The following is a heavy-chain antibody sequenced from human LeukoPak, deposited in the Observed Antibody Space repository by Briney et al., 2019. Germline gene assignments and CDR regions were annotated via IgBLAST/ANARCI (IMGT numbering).Heavy chain of an antibody. CDR3: ARGWLRGLGY. J-gene: IGHJ4*02. D-gene: IGHD5-12*01. CDR2: IYTSGST. Sequence: SETLSLTCTVSGDSITSSYWSWIRQPAGKGLEWIGRIYTSGSTNYNPSLKSRVTISVDTSKNQFSLKLSSVTAADTAVYYCARGWLRGLGYWGQGTLVTVSS. V-gene: IGHV4-4*07. CDR1: GDSITSSY.